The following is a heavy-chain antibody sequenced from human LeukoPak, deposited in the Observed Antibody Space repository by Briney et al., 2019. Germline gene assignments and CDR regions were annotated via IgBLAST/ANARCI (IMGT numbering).Heavy chain of an antibody. CDR2: IYWNDNE. J-gene: IGHJ4*02. CDR1: GCLLSTTGEG. CDR3: AHRACSGGSCHATFDY. Sequence: SGPTLVKPTHTLTLTCTFSGCLLSTTGEGVDWIRQPPGKGLEYLAAIYWNDNERYSPCLKSSLTITKDASKNPVVLTMSNMDPVDTATYYCAHRACSGGSCHATFDYWGQGTLVTVSS. V-gene: IGHV2-5*01. D-gene: IGHD2-15*01.